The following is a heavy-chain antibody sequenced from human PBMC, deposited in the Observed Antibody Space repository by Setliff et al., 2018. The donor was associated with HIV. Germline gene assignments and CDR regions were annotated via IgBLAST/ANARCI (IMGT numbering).Heavy chain of an antibody. CDR1: GYSFTSYG. D-gene: IGHD1-26*01. J-gene: IGHJ3*02. CDR2: ITTCNGGT. V-gene: IGHV1-18*01. CDR3: TRGGYSGAFLDAFDI. Sequence: ASVKVSCKASGYSFTSYGLSWVRQAPGQGLGWMGSITTCNGGTNYAQKFQGRVTMATDTSTSTAYMELRSLRSDDTAVYYCTRGGYSGAFLDAFDIWGQGTMVTVSS.